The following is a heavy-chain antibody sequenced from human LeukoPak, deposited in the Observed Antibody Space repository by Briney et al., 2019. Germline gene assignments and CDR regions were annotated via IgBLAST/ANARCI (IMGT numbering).Heavy chain of an antibody. D-gene: IGHD2-2*01. CDR1: GFTFSSYG. CDR3: AKDKDIVVVGAFDI. Sequence: GGSLRLSRAASGFTFSSYGMHWVRQAPGKGLEWVAVIWYDGSNKYYADSVKGRFTISRDNSKNTLYLQMNSLRAEDTAVYYCAKDKDIVVVGAFDIWGQGTMVTVSS. J-gene: IGHJ3*02. V-gene: IGHV3-33*06. CDR2: IWYDGSNK.